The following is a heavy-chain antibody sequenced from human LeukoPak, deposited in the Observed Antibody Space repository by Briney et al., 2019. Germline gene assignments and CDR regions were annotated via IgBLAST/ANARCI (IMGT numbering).Heavy chain of an antibody. CDR2: ISGSGGRT. D-gene: IGHD6-13*01. CDR1: GFTFSSYA. CDR3: ARAPRMVHFDY. Sequence: PGGSLRLSCAASGFTFSSYAMSWVRQAPGKGLEWVSGISGSGGRTYYADSVRGRFTLSRDKSKNTLYLQMNSLRAEDTAVYYCARAPRMVHFDYWGQGTLVTVSS. J-gene: IGHJ4*02. V-gene: IGHV3-23*01.